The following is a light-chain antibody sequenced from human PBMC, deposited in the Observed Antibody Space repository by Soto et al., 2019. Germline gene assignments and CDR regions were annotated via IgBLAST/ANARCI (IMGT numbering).Light chain of an antibody. CDR3: ATWDDSLNAFVV. J-gene: IGLJ2*01. CDR2: SNN. V-gene: IGLV1-44*01. CDR1: SSNIGSNT. Sequence: QSVLTQPPSASGTPGQRVTISCSGSSSNIGSNTLNWYQQLPGTAPKLLIYSNNQRPSGVPDRFPGSKSGTSASLAISGLQSEDEADYFCATWDDSLNAFVVFGGGTKLTVL.